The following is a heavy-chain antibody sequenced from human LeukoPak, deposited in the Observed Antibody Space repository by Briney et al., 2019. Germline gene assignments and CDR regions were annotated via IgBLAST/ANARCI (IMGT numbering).Heavy chain of an antibody. V-gene: IGHV4-59*08. CDR2: MYYSGST. J-gene: IGHJ4*02. CDR1: GGSIAGFY. D-gene: IGHD3-3*01. Sequence: PSETLSLTCTVSGGSIAGFYWSWFRQSPGKGLEWIAYMYYSGSTYYNPSLKSRVSLSVDTSKNQFSLKLSSVTAADTAVYYCARHSTFFGVVIIKGRVRGPFDYWGQGTLVTVSS. CDR3: ARHSTFFGVVIIKGRVRGPFDY.